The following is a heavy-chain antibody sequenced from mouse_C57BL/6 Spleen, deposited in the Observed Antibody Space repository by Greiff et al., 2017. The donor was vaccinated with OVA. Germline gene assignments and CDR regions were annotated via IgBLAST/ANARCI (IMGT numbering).Heavy chain of an antibody. CDR1: GYTFTSYW. J-gene: IGHJ4*01. Sequence: VQLQQPGTELVKPGASVKLSCKASGYTFTSYWMHWVKQRPGQGLEWIGNINPSNGGTNYNEKFKSKATLTVDKSSSTAYMQLSSLTSEDSAVYYCARNLITTVVDYAMDYWGQGTSVTVSS. V-gene: IGHV1-53*01. CDR2: INPSNGGT. D-gene: IGHD1-1*01. CDR3: ARNLITTVVDYAMDY.